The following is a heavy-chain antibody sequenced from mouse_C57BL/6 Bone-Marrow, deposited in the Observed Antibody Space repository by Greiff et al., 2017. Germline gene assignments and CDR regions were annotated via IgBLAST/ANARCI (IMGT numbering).Heavy chain of an antibody. J-gene: IGHJ1*03. CDR3: ARRRIPHWYFDV. CDR1: GFTFSSYG. V-gene: IGHV5-6*01. CDR2: ISSGGSYT. Sequence: EVQGVESGGDLVKPGGSLKLSCAASGFTFSSYGMSWVRQTPDKRLEWVATISSGGSYTYYPDSVKGRFTISRDNATNTLYLQMSSLKSEDTAMYYCARRRIPHWYFDVWGTGTTVTVSS.